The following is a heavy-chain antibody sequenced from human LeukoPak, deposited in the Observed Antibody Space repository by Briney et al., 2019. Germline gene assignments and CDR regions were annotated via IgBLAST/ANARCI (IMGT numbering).Heavy chain of an antibody. J-gene: IGHJ4*02. Sequence: GGSLRLSCAASGFAFSTYAKHWVRQAPGKELEYVSAISSNGGSTYYANSVKGRFTISRDNSKNTLFLQMGSLRAEDMAVYYCARDSGGDAYNDYFDCWGQGTLVTVSS. CDR1: GFAFSTYA. CDR2: ISSNGGST. D-gene: IGHD5-24*01. V-gene: IGHV3-64*01. CDR3: ARDSGGDAYNDYFDC.